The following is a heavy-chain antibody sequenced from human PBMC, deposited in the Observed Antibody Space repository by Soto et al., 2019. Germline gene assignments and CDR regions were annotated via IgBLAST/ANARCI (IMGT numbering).Heavy chain of an antibody. CDR2: INTDGSTT. Sequence: EVQLVESGGGLVQPVGSLRLSCAASGFTFSNYWMHWVRQAPGKGPVWVSRINTDGSTTNDADSVKGRFTISRDNAKNTLYLQTNSLGAEDTAVDYCARDLGGYASHWGQGTLVTVSS. CDR3: ARDLGGYASH. J-gene: IGHJ4*02. CDR1: GFTFSNYW. D-gene: IGHD3-16*01. V-gene: IGHV3-74*01.